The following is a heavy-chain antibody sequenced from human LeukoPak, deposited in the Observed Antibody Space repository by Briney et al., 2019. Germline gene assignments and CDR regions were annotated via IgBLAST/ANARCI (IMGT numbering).Heavy chain of an antibody. D-gene: IGHD3-3*01. CDR1: GFTFSSYA. CDR2: ISHDGSNK. J-gene: IGHJ6*02. V-gene: IGHV3-30-3*01. Sequence: GGSLRLSCAASGFTFSSYAMHWVRQAPGKGLEWVAVISHDGSNKFYADSVKGRFTVSRDNFKNTLYLQMNSLRPEDTALYYCARDITISRDGQYYGLDVWGQGTTVTVSS. CDR3: ARDITISRDGQYYGLDV.